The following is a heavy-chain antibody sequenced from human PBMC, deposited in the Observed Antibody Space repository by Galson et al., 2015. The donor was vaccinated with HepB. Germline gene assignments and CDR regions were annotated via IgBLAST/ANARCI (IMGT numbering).Heavy chain of an antibody. V-gene: IGHV3-30-3*01. CDR1: GFTFNTYA. Sequence: SLRLSCAASGFTFNTYAMHWVRQAPGKGLEWVAVISYDGSNKYCADSVKGRFTISRDNSKNTLFLQMNSLRAEDTAVYYCARDFPYFDYWGQVTLVTVSS. CDR3: ARDFPYFDY. CDR2: ISYDGSNK. J-gene: IGHJ4*02.